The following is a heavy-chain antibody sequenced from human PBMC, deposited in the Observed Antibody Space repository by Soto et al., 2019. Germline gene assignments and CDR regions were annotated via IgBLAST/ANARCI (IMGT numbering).Heavy chain of an antibody. CDR2: IVVGSGNT. CDR3: AADRRGELHYYYGMDV. J-gene: IGHJ6*02. D-gene: IGHD1-26*01. V-gene: IGHV1-58*01. Sequence: ASVKVSCKASGFTFTSSAVQWVRQARGQRLEWIGWIVVGSGNTNYAQKFQERVTITRDMSTSTAYMELSSLRSEDTAVYYCAADRRGELHYYYGMDVWGQGTTVTVSS. CDR1: GFTFTSSA.